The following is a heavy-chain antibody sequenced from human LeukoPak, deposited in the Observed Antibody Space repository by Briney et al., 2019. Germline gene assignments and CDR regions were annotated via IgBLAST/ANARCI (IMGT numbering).Heavy chain of an antibody. D-gene: IGHD3-10*01. V-gene: IGHV1-18*01. CDR3: ARGAKVLWFGELHYYYYYMDV. CDR1: GYTFTSYG. Sequence: ASVKVSCKASGYTFTSYGISWVRQAPGQGLEWMGWISAYNGNTNYAQKFQGRVTMTRDTSISTAYMELSRLRSDDTAVYYCARGAKVLWFGELHYYYYYMDVWGKGTTVTISS. CDR2: ISAYNGNT. J-gene: IGHJ6*03.